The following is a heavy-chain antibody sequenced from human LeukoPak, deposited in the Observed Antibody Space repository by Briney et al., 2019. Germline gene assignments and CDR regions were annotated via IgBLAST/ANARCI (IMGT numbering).Heavy chain of an antibody. D-gene: IGHD1-26*01. CDR3: ARQRRGATTDY. V-gene: IGHV4-34*01. Sequence: PSETLSLTCAVYGGSFSGYYWSWIRQPPGKGLEWIGEINHSGSTNYNPSLKSRVTISVDTSKNQFSLKLSSVTAADTAVYYRARQRRGATTDYWGQGTLVTVSS. J-gene: IGHJ4*02. CDR2: INHSGST. CDR1: GGSFSGYY.